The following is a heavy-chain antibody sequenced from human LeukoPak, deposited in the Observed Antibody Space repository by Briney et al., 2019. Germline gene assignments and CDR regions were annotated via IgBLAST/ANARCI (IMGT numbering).Heavy chain of an antibody. CDR1: GFTFRSYG. CDR2: ISYDGSNK. J-gene: IGHJ3*01. D-gene: IGHD2-15*01. V-gene: IGHV3-30*18. Sequence: PGGSLRLSCAASGFTFRSYGMQWVRQAPGKGLEWVACISYDGSNKYHADSGKGRFTISRDNSRHTLYLQMNGLRAEDTAVYYCVKDQSENSDGGFDVWGQGTMVTVSS. CDR3: VKDQSENSDGGFDV.